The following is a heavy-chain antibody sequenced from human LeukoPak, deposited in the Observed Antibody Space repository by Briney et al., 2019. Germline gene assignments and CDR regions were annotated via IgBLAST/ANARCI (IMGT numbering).Heavy chain of an antibody. D-gene: IGHD6-19*01. J-gene: IGHJ5*02. V-gene: IGHV3-23*01. CDR2: IRPSGDNT. CDR1: GFTFSSYD. Sequence: PGGSLRLSCAASGFTFSSYDITSVRQAPGTGLKWVSSIRPSGDNTYYGDSVKGRFTISRDNSKNTVYLQMNNMRVDDTAVYYCARVAGWHWFDPWGQGTLVTVSS. CDR3: ARVAGWHWFDP.